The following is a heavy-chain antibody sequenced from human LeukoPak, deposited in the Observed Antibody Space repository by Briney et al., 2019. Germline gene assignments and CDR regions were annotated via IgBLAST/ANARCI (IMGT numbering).Heavy chain of an antibody. CDR3: ANDPWDYYDSSGYYLDY. V-gene: IGHV3-48*04. J-gene: IGHJ4*02. CDR1: GFTFSSYS. CDR2: ISSSSSTI. D-gene: IGHD3-22*01. Sequence: PGGSLRLSCAASGFTFSSYSMNWVRQAPGKGLEWVSYISSSSSTIYYADSVKGRFTISRDNAKNSLYLQMNSLRAEDTAVYYCANDPWDYYDSSGYYLDYWGQGTLVTVSS.